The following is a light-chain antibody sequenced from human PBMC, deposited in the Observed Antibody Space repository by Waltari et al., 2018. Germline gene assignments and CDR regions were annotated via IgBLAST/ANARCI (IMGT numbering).Light chain of an antibody. V-gene: IGKV1-17*01. CDR2: GAS. CDR1: QSIRSY. J-gene: IGKJ1*01. Sequence: DIQMTQSPSSLSASVGARVTITCRASQSIRSYLNWYQQKPGKAPNLLIYGASSLQSGVPSRFSGSGSGTEFTLTISSLQPDDFATYYCQQYNSYPGTFGQGTKVEIK. CDR3: QQYNSYPGT.